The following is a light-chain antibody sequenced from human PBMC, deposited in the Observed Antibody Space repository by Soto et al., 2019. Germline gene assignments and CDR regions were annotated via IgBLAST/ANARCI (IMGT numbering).Light chain of an antibody. V-gene: IGLV2-14*01. CDR3: SSYTSSSTPYVV. CDR2: EVS. J-gene: IGLJ2*01. CDR1: SSDVGGYNY. Sequence: QSALTQPASVSGSPGQSITISCTGTSSDVGGYNYVSWYQQHPGKAPKLVIYEVSNRPSGVSNRFSGSKSGNTASLTISGLQAEDEPDYYCSSYTSSSTPYVVFGGGTKLTVL.